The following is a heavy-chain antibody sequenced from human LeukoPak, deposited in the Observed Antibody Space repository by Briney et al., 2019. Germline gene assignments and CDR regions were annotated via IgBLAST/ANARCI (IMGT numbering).Heavy chain of an antibody. J-gene: IGHJ5*02. D-gene: IGHD3-10*01. CDR2: IYYSEST. CDR1: GRSISSYY. Sequence: TETLSFTCTVSGRSISSYYWSGIRQPPGKRLEWIGYIYYSESTNYNPSLKSRVTISVDTSKNQFSLKLSSVTAADTAVYYCARGSGSYGVVDWFDPWGQGTLVTVSS. CDR3: ARGSGSYGVVDWFDP. V-gene: IGHV4-59*01.